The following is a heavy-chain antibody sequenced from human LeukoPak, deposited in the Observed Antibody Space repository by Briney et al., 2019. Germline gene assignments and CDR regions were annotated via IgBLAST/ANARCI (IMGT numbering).Heavy chain of an antibody. D-gene: IGHD1-26*01. V-gene: IGHV5-51*01. CDR1: DSIFSNYW. CDR3: ARHRIQGATNSHFDY. J-gene: IGHJ4*02. Sequence: GASLEISGQGSDSIFSNYWIVWVRQLPGKGLEHVGIIYPGDSDTRYRPSLQGQVTISADKSINTAYLQWSGLKASDTAMYYCARHRIQGATNSHFDYWGQGTLVTVSS. CDR2: IYPGDSDT.